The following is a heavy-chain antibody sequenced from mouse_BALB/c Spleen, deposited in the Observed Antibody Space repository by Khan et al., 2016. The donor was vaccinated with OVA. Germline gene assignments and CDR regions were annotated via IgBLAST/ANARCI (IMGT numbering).Heavy chain of an antibody. CDR1: GYTFTSYC. CDR2: IIPGSGST. D-gene: IGHD3-3*01. V-gene: IGHV1-76*01. J-gene: IGHJ4*01. CDR3: AGRAPGEAVDY. Sequence: QVQLKQSGAELVRPGASVKLSCKTSGYTFTSYCIHWVNQRSGQGLEWIARIIPGSGSTYYNEKFMAKATLTADTSSSTAYMQLSSLTSEDSAVYFYAGRAPGEAVDYWGQGTSVTVSS.